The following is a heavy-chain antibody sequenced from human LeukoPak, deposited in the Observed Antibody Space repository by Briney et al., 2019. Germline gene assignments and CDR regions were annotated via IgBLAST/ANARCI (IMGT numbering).Heavy chain of an antibody. CDR2: IKQDGSEK. Sequence: GGSLRLSCAASGFTFSSYWMSWVRQAPGRGLEWVANIKQDGSEKYYVDSVKGRFTISRDNAKNSLYLQMNGRRAEDTAVYYCARDNRRIDYWGQGTLVTVSS. D-gene: IGHD2/OR15-2a*01. J-gene: IGHJ4*02. CDR3: ARDNRRIDY. V-gene: IGHV3-7*01. CDR1: GFTFSSYW.